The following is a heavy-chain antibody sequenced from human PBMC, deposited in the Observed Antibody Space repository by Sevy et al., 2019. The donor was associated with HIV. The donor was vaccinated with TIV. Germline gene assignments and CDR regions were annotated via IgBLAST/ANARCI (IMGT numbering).Heavy chain of an antibody. CDR2: TNPIFGTA. CDR3: ARGFNYYYDSSGYDY. D-gene: IGHD3-22*01. V-gene: IGHV1-69*13. CDR1: GGTFSSYA. J-gene: IGHJ4*02. Sequence: ASVKVSCKASGGTFSSYAISWVRQAPGQGLEWMGGTNPIFGTANYAQKFQGRVTITADESTSTAYMELSSLRSEDTAVYYCARGFNYYYDSSGYDYWGQGTLVTVSS.